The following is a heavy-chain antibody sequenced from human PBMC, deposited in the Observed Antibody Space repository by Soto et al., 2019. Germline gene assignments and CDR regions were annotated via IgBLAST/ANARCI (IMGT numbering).Heavy chain of an antibody. J-gene: IGHJ4*02. CDR3: AKDRWNYDYFDF. Sequence: GGSLRLSCAASGFTFSSCAMNWVRQAPGKGLEWVSTISGSGESTYYADSVKGRFTISRDNSKSTLYLQMNSLRAEDTAVYYCAKDRWNYDYFDFWGQGALVTVSS. CDR2: ISGSGEST. D-gene: IGHD1-7*01. V-gene: IGHV3-23*01. CDR1: GFTFSSCA.